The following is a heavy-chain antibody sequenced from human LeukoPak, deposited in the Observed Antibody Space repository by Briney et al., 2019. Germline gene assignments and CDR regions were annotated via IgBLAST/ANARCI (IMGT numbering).Heavy chain of an antibody. CDR2: IYYSGST. V-gene: IGHV4-39*01. Sequence: SETLSLTCTVSGGSISSYYWSWIRQPPGKGLEWIGSIYYSGSTYYNPSLKSRVTISVDTSKNQFSLKLSSVTAADTAVYYCARHGYLVYWGQGTLVTVSS. CDR1: GGSISSYY. D-gene: IGHD2-2*03. CDR3: ARHGYLVY. J-gene: IGHJ4*02.